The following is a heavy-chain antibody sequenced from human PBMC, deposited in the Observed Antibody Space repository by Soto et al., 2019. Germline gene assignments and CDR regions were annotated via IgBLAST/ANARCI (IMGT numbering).Heavy chain of an antibody. D-gene: IGHD2-2*01. CDR2: IYHSGST. J-gene: IGHJ6*02. CDR3: ASDSAAPAAPSSYYGMDV. V-gene: IGHV4-4*02. CDR1: GGSISSSSW. Sequence: ETLSLTGAVSGGSISSSSWWGWVRRPREKGLEWIGEIYHSGSTTYTTSLKCRLTISVDTSNNPFSPTLRYVTAPDTAVYYCASDSAAPAAPSSYYGMDVWGQGTTVTVSS.